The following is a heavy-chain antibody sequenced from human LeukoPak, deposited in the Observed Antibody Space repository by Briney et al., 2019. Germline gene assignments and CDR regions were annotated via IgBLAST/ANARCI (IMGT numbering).Heavy chain of an antibody. Sequence: GESLKISCQGSGYSFANYWIGWVRQMPGKGPEWMVIIYPGDSDIKYSPSFEGQVTISADKSNSTAYLQWSSLKASDTAMYYCARRSSSGGYYFDYWGQGTLVTVSS. J-gene: IGHJ4*02. CDR2: IYPGDSDI. CDR1: GYSFANYW. V-gene: IGHV5-51*01. D-gene: IGHD3-16*01. CDR3: ARRSSSGGYYFDY.